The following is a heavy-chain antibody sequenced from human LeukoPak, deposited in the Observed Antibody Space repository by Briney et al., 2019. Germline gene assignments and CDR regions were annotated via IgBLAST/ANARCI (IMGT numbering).Heavy chain of an antibody. CDR3: ASQRDASYVWGSYRYAVPDY. Sequence: PSETLSLTCAVYGGSFSGYYWSWIRRPPGKGLEWIGEINHSGSTNYNPSLKSRVTISVDTSKNQFSLKLSSVTAADTAVYYCASQRDASYVWGSYRYAVPDYWGQGTLVTVSS. J-gene: IGHJ4*02. CDR2: INHSGST. CDR1: GGSFSGYY. D-gene: IGHD3-16*02. V-gene: IGHV4-34*01.